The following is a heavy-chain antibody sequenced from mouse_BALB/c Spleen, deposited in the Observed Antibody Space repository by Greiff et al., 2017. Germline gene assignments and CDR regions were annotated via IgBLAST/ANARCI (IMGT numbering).Heavy chain of an antibody. Sequence: VQLQESGGGLVKPGGSLKLSCAASGFTFSDYYMYWVRQTPEKRLEWVATISDGGSYTYYPDSVKGRFTISRDNAKNNLYLQMSSLKSEDTAMYYCARSPPYGYDGAWFAYWGQGTLVTVSA. CDR3: ARSPPYGYDGAWFAY. CDR2: ISDGGSYT. CDR1: GFTFSDYY. J-gene: IGHJ3*01. D-gene: IGHD2-2*01. V-gene: IGHV5-4*02.